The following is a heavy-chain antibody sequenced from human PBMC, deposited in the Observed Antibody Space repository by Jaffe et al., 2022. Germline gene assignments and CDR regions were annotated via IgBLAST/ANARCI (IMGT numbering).Heavy chain of an antibody. CDR1: GFTFGDYA. Sequence: EVQLVESGGGLVQPGRSLRLSCTASGFTFGDYAMSWVRQAPGKGLEWVGFIRSKAYGGTTEYAASVKGRFTISRDDSKSIAYLQMNSLKTEDTAVYYCTRDGEYYDILTGEYYYMDVWGKGTTVTVSS. D-gene: IGHD3-9*01. V-gene: IGHV3-49*04. CDR3: TRDGEYYDILTGEYYYMDV. J-gene: IGHJ6*03. CDR2: IRSKAYGGTT.